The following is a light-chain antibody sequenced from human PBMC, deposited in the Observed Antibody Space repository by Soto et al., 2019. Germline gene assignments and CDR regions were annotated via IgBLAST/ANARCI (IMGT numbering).Light chain of an antibody. CDR3: QHYNSDPWT. CDR2: DAS. CDR1: QTIRRW. Sequence: DIEMTQSPSTLSASVGDRVTITCRASQTIRRWLAWYQQRPGKAPKVLIYDASTLESGVPARFSGSGSETEFTLTISSLQPEDSATYSCQHYNSDPWTFGQGT. J-gene: IGKJ1*01. V-gene: IGKV1-5*01.